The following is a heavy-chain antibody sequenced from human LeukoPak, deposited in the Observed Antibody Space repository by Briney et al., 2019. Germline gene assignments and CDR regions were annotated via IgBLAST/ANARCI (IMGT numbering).Heavy chain of an antibody. J-gene: IGHJ6*02. CDR2: IKQDGSEK. CDR3: TRDRRYYYGMDV. CDR1: GFTFSTYW. Sequence: GGSLRLSCAASGFTFSTYWMSWGRQAPGKGLEWVASIKQDGSEKYYVDSVTGRFTISRDNSWNSLYLQMNSLRAEDTAVYYCTRDRRYYYGMDVWGQGTTVTVSS. V-gene: IGHV3-7*05.